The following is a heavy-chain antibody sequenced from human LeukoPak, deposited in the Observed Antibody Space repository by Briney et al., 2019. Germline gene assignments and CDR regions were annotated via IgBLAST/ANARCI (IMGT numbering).Heavy chain of an antibody. CDR1: GFTFSSYA. CDR2: ISGSGGST. D-gene: IGHD3-9*01. CDR3: AKNLGDDILTGYSVVDY. V-gene: IGHV3-23*01. Sequence: PGGSLRLSCAASGFTFSSYAMSWVRQAPGKGLKWVSAISGSGGSTYYADSVKGRFTISRDNSKNTLYLQMNSLRAEDTAVYYCAKNLGDDILTGYSVVDYWGQGTLVTVSS. J-gene: IGHJ4*02.